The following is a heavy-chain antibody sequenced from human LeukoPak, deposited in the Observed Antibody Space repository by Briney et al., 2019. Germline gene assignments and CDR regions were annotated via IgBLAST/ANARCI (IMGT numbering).Heavy chain of an antibody. CDR3: ARWSGSVTARNYYYYMDV. J-gene: IGHJ6*03. CDR2: IDSAGTI. CDR1: GFAFGSYS. Sequence: GGSLRLSCAASGFAFGSYSMNWVRQAPGKGLEWVSHIDSAGTINYADSVKGRFTISRDNAKNSLSLQMNSLRAEDTAVYYCARWSGSVTARNYYYYMDVWGEGTTVTVSS. D-gene: IGHD6-6*01. V-gene: IGHV3-48*01.